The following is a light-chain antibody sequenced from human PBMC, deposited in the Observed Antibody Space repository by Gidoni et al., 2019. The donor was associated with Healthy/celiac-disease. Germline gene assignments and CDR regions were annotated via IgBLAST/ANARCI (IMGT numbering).Light chain of an antibody. J-gene: IGKJ2*03. V-gene: IGKV1-12*01. CDR1: QGSSSW. Sequence: DIPLTQLPSSVSASVGDSVTITCRASQGSSSWLAWYQQKPGKAPKLLIYAASSLQSGVPSRFSGSGSGTDFTLTISSLQPEDFATYYCQQANSFPHSFGQGTKLEIK. CDR3: QQANSFPHS. CDR2: AAS.